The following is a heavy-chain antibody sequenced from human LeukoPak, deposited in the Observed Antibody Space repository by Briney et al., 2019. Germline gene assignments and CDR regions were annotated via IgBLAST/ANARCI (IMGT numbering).Heavy chain of an antibody. V-gene: IGHV4-4*07. CDR2: IYTSGST. CDR1: GGSISSYY. D-gene: IGHD3-3*01. Sequence: PSETLSLTCTVSGGSISSYYWSWIRQPAGKGLEWIGRIYTSGSTNYNPSLKSRVTMSVDTSKNQFSLKLSSVTAADTAVYYCARGSDFWSGYYVRGDYFDYWGQGTLVTVSS. CDR3: ARGSDFWSGYYVRGDYFDY. J-gene: IGHJ4*02.